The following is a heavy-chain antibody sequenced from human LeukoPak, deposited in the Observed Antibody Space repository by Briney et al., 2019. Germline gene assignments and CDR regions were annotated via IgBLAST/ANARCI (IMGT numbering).Heavy chain of an antibody. J-gene: IGHJ4*02. Sequence: PSETLSLTCTVSGGSISSYYWNWIRQPAGKGLEWIGRVYTTGSTNYNPSLQSRVTMSVDTSKNQFSLKLRSVTAADTALYFCARDRDTSGYYHSFDYWGQGTLVTVSS. CDR3: ARDRDTSGYYHSFDY. CDR2: VYTTGST. V-gene: IGHV4-4*07. D-gene: IGHD3-22*01. CDR1: GGSISSYY.